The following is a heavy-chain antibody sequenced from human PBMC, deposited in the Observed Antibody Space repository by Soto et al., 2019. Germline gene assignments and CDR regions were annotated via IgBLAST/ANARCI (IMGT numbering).Heavy chain of an antibody. V-gene: IGHV1-69*13. CDR2: IIPIFGTA. CDR3: AMLRSDILTGYYAYYFDY. J-gene: IGHJ4*02. Sequence: GASVKVSCKASGGTFSSYAISWVRQAPGQGLEWMGGIIPIFGTANYAQKFQGRVTITADESTSTAYMELSSLRSEDTAVYYCAMLRSDILTGYYAYYFDYWGQGTLVTVSS. CDR1: GGTFSSYA. D-gene: IGHD3-9*01.